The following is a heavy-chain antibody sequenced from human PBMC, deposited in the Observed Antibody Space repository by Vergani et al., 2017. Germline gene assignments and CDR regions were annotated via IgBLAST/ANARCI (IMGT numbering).Heavy chain of an antibody. V-gene: IGHV5-10-1*01. Sequence: EVQLVQSGAEVKKPGESLRISCKGSGYSFTSYWISWVRQMPGKGLEWMGRIDPSDSYTNYSPSFQGHVTISADKSISTAYLQWSSLKASDTAMYYCARLIGSSSWYSHPPYGMDVWGQGTTVTVSS. CDR3: ARLIGSSSWYSHPPYGMDV. CDR2: IDPSDSYT. J-gene: IGHJ6*02. D-gene: IGHD6-13*01. CDR1: GYSFTSYW.